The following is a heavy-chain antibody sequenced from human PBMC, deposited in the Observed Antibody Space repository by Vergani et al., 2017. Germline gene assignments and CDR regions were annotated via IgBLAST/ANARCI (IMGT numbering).Heavy chain of an antibody. CDR2: IYHSGST. CDR3: ARKGYSYGFAPVNAFDI. V-gene: IGHV4-4*02. Sequence: QVQLQESGPGLVKPSGTLSLTCAVSGGSIRSSNWWRWVRQPPGKGLAWIGEIYHSGSTNYNPSLKSRVTISVDKSKNQCSLKLSSVTAADTSVYYCARKGYSYGFAPVNAFDIWGQGTMVTVSS. J-gene: IGHJ3*02. D-gene: IGHD5-18*01. CDR1: GGSIRSSNW.